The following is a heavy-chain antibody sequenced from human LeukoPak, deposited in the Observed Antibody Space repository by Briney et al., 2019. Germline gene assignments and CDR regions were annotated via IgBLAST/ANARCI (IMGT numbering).Heavy chain of an antibody. J-gene: IGHJ4*02. CDR2: ISSSSSYI. D-gene: IGHD5-12*01. Sequence: PGGSLRLSCAASGFTFSSYSMTWVRQAPGKGLEWVSSISSSSSYIYYADSVKGRFTISRDNAKNSLYLQMNSLRAEDTAVYYCAGSFGYSGYEFDYWGQGTLVTVSS. CDR1: GFTFSSYS. CDR3: AGSFGYSGYEFDY. V-gene: IGHV3-21*01.